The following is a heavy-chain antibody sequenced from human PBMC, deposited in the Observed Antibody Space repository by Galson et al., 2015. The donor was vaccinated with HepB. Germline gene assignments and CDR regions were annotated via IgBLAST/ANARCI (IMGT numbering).Heavy chain of an antibody. CDR3: ARHVGESGSYGMDV. V-gene: IGHV4-39*01. CDR2: IYYAGTT. CDR1: GGSTSSNTYY. J-gene: IGHJ6*02. D-gene: IGHD2-15*01. Sequence: TLSLTCAVFGGSTSSNTYYWSWIRQPPGRGLEWIGSIYYAGTTYYNPSLKSRVTISLDTSKNHFSLKLRSVTAADTAVYYCARHVGESGSYGMDVWGQGTTVSVSS.